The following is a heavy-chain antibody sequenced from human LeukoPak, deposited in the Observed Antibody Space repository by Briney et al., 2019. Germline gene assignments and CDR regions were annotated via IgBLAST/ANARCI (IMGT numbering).Heavy chain of an antibody. V-gene: IGHV1-3*01. Sequence: GASVKVSCKASGGTFSSYAISWVRQAPGQGLEWMGWINAGNGNTKYSQKFQGRVTITRDTSASTAYMELSSLRSEDTAVYYCARDDILTGYSVDYWGQGTLVTVSS. CDR2: INAGNGNT. CDR3: ARDDILTGYSVDY. CDR1: GGTFSSYA. D-gene: IGHD3-9*01. J-gene: IGHJ4*02.